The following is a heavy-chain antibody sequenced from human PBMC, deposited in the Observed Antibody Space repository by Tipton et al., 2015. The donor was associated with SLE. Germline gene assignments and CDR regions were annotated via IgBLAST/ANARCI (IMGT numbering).Heavy chain of an antibody. D-gene: IGHD4-17*01. CDR3: AKVGPTVTSGLDS. V-gene: IGHV3-23*01. Sequence: SLRLSCAASGFTFRNDAMTWGRQAPGKGLGWVPTLSATAVTPYYADSVKGRFTVSRDNSKSTLYMQMNSLRAEDTAIYYCAKVGPTVTSGLDSWCQGTLGTVSS. J-gene: IGHJ4*02. CDR1: GFTFRNDA. CDR2: LSATAVTP.